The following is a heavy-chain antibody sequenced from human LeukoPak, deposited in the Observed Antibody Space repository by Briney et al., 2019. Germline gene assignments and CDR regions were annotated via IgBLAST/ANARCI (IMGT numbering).Heavy chain of an antibody. V-gene: IGHV3-23*01. CDR2: ISGSGCST. CDR3: AKGGDGYYGSGSYFRYYYYYYGMDV. J-gene: IGHJ6*02. D-gene: IGHD3-10*01. CDR1: GFTFSRYA. Sequence: PGGSLRLSCAASGFTFSRYAMRWVRQAPGKGLEWVSAISGSGCSTYYADSVKGRLTISRDNSKNTLYLQMNSLRAEDTAVYYCAKGGDGYYGSGSYFRYYYYYYGMDVWGQGTTVTVSS.